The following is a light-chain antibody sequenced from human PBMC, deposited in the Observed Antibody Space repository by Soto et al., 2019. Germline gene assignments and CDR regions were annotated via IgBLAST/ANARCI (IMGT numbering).Light chain of an antibody. CDR1: QSISNW. V-gene: IGKV1-5*03. CDR3: QHYKTYGIT. J-gene: IGKJ5*01. Sequence: DLQMTQSPTTLSASVGDRVSITCRASQSISNWLAWYQQKPGKAPKLLIYRASTLESGVPLRFTGSGSGTQFTLTISSLQPDDFATYYCQHYKTYGITFGQGTRLEIK. CDR2: RAS.